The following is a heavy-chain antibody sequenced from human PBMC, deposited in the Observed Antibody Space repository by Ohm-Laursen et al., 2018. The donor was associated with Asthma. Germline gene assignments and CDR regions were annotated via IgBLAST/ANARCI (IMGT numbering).Heavy chain of an antibody. J-gene: IGHJ3*01. CDR1: GFTFNSYG. CDR3: ARSNGRDCFDV. CDR2: IWSDGSNE. Sequence: SLRLSCTASGFTFNSYGMYWVRQAPGKGLQWVAVIWSDGSNEDYAESVKGRFTISRDNSGNTLYLQMNSLRAEDTAVYYCARSNGRDCFDVWGQGTMVTVSS. D-gene: IGHD2-21*01. V-gene: IGHV3-33*01.